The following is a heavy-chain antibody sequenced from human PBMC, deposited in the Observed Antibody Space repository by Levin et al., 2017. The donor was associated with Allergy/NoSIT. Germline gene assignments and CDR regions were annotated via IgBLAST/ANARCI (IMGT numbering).Heavy chain of an antibody. CDR2: VNPSVGST. Sequence: ASVKVSCKASGYTFSSHYMHWVRQAPGQGLEWMGIVNPSVGSTSYAQNFQGRVTMTRDTSTSTVYMELSSLRSEDTAVYYCARDLQYNWNSRGGMDVWGQGTTVTVSS. J-gene: IGHJ6*02. CDR3: ARDLQYNWNSRGGMDV. V-gene: IGHV1-46*01. CDR1: GYTFSSHY. D-gene: IGHD1-7*01.